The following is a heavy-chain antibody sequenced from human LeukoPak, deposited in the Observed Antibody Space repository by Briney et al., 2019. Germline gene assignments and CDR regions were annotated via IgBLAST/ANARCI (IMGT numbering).Heavy chain of an antibody. CDR2: INPSGGST. CDR3: ARDSRGTIRFLEWYHWYFDL. D-gene: IGHD3-3*01. J-gene: IGHJ2*01. Sequence: ASVKVSCTASGYTFTSYYMHWVRQAPGQGLEWMGIINPSGGSTSYAQKFQGRVTMTRDTSTSTVYMELSSLRSEDTAVYYCARDSRGTIRFLEWYHWYFDLWGRGTLVTVSS. V-gene: IGHV1-46*01. CDR1: GYTFTSYY.